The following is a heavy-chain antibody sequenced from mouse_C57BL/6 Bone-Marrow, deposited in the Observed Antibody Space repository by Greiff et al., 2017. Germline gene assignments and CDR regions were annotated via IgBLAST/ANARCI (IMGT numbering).Heavy chain of an antibody. D-gene: IGHD2-12*01. V-gene: IGHV1-55*01. J-gene: IGHJ4*01. CDR1: GYTFTSYW. CDR3: ARDGDGYYSPYYAMDD. Sequence: QVQLQQPGAELVKPGASVKMSCKASGYTFTSYWITWVKQRPGQGLEWIGDIYPGSGSTNYNEKFKSKATLTVDTSSSTAYMQLSSLTSEDSAVYYCARDGDGYYSPYYAMDDWGQGTSVTVSS. CDR2: IYPGSGST.